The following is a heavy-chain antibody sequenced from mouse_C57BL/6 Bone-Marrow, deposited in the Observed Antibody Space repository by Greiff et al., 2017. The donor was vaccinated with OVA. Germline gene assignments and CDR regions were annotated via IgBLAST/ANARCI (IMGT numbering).Heavy chain of an antibody. CDR1: GFTFSSYA. Sequence: EVKVVESGGGLVKPGGSLKLSCAASGFTFSSYAMSWVRQTPEKRLEWVATISDGGSYTYYPDNVKGRFTISRDNAKNNLYLQMSHLKSEDAAMYDCESYYGSSPFAYWGQGTLVTVSA. CDR2: ISDGGSYT. V-gene: IGHV5-4*03. J-gene: IGHJ3*01. CDR3: ESYYGSSPFAY. D-gene: IGHD1-1*01.